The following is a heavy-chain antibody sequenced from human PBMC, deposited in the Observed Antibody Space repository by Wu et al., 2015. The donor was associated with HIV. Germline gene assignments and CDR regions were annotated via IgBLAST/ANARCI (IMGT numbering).Heavy chain of an antibody. CDR2: INVKSGDT. CDR3: ARDRSRLHFYMDV. V-gene: IGHV1-2*02. CDR1: GYTFTSYG. Sequence: QVQLVQSGAEVKKPGASVKVSCKASGYTFTSYGISWVRQAPGQGLEWMGWINVKSGDTNYAQNFQGRVTMTRDTSISTAYMELSRLRSDDTAVYYCARDRSRLHFYMDVWGKGTTVTVTS. D-gene: IGHD3-16*01. J-gene: IGHJ6*03.